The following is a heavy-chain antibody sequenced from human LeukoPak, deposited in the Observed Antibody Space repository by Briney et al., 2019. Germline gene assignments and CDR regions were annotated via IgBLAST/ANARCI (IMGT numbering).Heavy chain of an antibody. J-gene: IGHJ4*02. CDR3: ATEKRSTTAYDY. V-gene: IGHV3-23*01. CDR1: GFSFSTYV. D-gene: IGHD4-17*01. Sequence: GGSLRLSCAASGFSFSTYVMSWVRQAPGKGLAWVSDISGSGGNTHYADSVKGRFAISRDNSKNTLYLQMNSLRAEDTALYYCATEKRSTTAYDYWGQGTLVTVSS. CDR2: ISGSGGNT.